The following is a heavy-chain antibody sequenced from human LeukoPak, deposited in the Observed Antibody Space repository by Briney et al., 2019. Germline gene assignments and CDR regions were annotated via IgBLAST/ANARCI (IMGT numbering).Heavy chain of an antibody. CDR1: GYTFTSYY. CDR2: ISAYNGNT. V-gene: IGHV1-18*04. Sequence: ASVKVSCKASGYTFTSYYMHWVRQAPGQGLEWMGWISAYNGNTNYAQKLQGRVTMTTDTSTSTAYMELRSLRSDDTAVYYCARVQKRYCSSTSCYADPHAHYMDVWGKGTTVTVSS. D-gene: IGHD2-2*01. CDR3: ARVQKRYCSSTSCYADPHAHYMDV. J-gene: IGHJ6*03.